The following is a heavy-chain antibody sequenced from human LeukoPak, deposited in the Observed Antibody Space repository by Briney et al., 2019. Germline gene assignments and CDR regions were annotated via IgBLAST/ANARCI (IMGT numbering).Heavy chain of an antibody. Sequence: SETLSLTCTVSGASISSDYWSRIRQPPGKGLEWIGEINHSGSTNYNPSLKSRVTISVDTSKNQFSLKLSSVTAADTAVYYCARNLAHGIVVVPAASLLGFDYWGQGTLVTVSS. V-gene: IGHV4-34*01. CDR1: GASISSDY. J-gene: IGHJ4*02. CDR3: ARNLAHGIVVVPAASLLGFDY. D-gene: IGHD2-2*01. CDR2: INHSGST.